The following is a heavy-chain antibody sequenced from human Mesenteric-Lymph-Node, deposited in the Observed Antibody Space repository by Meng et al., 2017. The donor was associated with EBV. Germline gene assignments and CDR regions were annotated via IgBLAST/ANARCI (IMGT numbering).Heavy chain of an antibody. D-gene: IGHD6-25*01. V-gene: IGHV3-74*01. J-gene: IGHJ4*02. CDR2: TNEDGGIT. CDR3: SRDLVGSDDD. CDR1: GFTFSRYW. Sequence: EGQLVGSGGALVQPGGSLRLSCAASGFTFSRYWMHWVRQAPGKGLVWVSRTNEDGGITTYADSVKGRFTISRDNTKNTLYLQMNSLRAEDTGVYFCSRDLVGSDDDWGQGTLVTVSS.